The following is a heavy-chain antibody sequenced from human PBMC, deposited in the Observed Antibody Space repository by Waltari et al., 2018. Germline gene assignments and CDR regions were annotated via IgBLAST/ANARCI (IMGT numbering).Heavy chain of an antibody. Sequence: QLQLQESGPGLVKPSETLSLTCTVSGGSISSSSYYWGWIRQPPGKGLEWIGSIYYRGSTYYNPSLKSRVTISVDTSKNQFSMKLSSVTAADAAVYYCAGVRVGATYYYYYYMDVWGKGTTVTISS. D-gene: IGHD1-26*01. CDR3: AGVRVGATYYYYYYMDV. J-gene: IGHJ6*03. V-gene: IGHV4-39*07. CDR2: IYYRGST. CDR1: GGSISSSSYY.